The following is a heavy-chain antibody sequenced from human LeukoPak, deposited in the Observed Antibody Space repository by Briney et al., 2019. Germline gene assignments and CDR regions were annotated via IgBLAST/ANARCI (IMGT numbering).Heavy chain of an antibody. CDR1: GFAFSTSD. J-gene: IGHJ5*02. D-gene: IGHD4-11*01. CDR3: ARGDYMGFDP. Sequence: GGSLRLSCAASGFAFSTSDMHWVRQAAGQGLEWVSGIGKAGDTYYLDSVRGRFTIFRENGENSVYLQMNNLRAGDTAVYYCARGDYMGFDPWGQGTLVTVSS. V-gene: IGHV3-13*01. CDR2: IGKAGDT.